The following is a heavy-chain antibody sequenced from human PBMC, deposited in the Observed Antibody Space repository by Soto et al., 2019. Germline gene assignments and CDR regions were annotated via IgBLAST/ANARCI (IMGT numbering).Heavy chain of an antibody. V-gene: IGHV4-34*01. D-gene: IGHD4-4*01. CDR1: GGSFSGYY. CDR3: ARGRLDSLQFNYGMDV. J-gene: IGHJ6*02. Sequence: PSETLSLTCAVYGGSFSGYYWSWIRQPPGKGLEWIGEINHSGSTNYNPSLKSRVTISVDTSKNQFSLKLSSVTAADTAVYYCARGRLDSLQFNYGMDVWGQGTTVPVYS. CDR2: INHSGST.